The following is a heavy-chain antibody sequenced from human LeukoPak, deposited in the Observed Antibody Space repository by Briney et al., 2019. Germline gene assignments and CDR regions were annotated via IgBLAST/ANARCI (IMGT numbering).Heavy chain of an antibody. D-gene: IGHD6-13*01. V-gene: IGHV3-30*04. Sequence: GRSLRLSCAASGFTFSSYAMHWVRQAPGKGLEWVAVISYDGSNKYYADSVKGRFTISRDNSKNTLYLQMNSLRAEDMAVYYCARDRSSSLDYWGQGTLVTASS. CDR2: ISYDGSNK. CDR3: ARDRSSSLDY. CDR1: GFTFSSYA. J-gene: IGHJ4*02.